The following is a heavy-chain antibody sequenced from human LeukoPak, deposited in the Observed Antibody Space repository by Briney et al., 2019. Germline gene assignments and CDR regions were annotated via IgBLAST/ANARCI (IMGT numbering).Heavy chain of an antibody. CDR2: ISAYNGNT. V-gene: IGHV1-18*01. D-gene: IGHD3-10*01. J-gene: IGHJ4*02. Sequence: ASVKVSCKASGYTFTSYGISWVRQAPGQGLEWMGWISAYNGNTSYAQKLQGRVTMTTDTSTSTAYMELRSLRSDDTAVYYCAREGSTMVRGVIPFDYWGQGTLVTVSS. CDR1: GYTFTSYG. CDR3: AREGSTMVRGVIPFDY.